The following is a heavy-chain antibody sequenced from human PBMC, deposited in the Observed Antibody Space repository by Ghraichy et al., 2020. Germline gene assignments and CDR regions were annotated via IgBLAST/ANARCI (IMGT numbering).Heavy chain of an antibody. CDR1: GFTFSSYG. V-gene: IGHV3-48*02. Sequence: GGSLRLSCAASGFTFSSYGMDWVRQAPGKGLEWVSYISSTGSTIYYADSVKGRFTISRDNAKNSLYLQMNSLRDEDTAVYYCARGFSFYYDSSGYYSHFDYWGQGTLVTVSS. J-gene: IGHJ4*02. D-gene: IGHD3-22*01. CDR2: ISSTGSTI. CDR3: ARGFSFYYDSSGYYSHFDY.